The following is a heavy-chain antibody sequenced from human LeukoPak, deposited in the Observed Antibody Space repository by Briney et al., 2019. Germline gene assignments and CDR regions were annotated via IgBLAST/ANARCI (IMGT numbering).Heavy chain of an antibody. Sequence: ASVKVSCKASGVTFSSYAISWVRQAPGQGLEWMGGIIPIFGTANYAQKFQGRVTITADESTSTAYMELSSLRSEDTAVYYCARDWNSWSGYHGLVYWGQGTLVTVSS. CDR3: ARDWNSWSGYHGLVY. CDR2: IIPIFGTA. D-gene: IGHD3-3*01. J-gene: IGHJ4*02. CDR1: GVTFSSYA. V-gene: IGHV1-69*13.